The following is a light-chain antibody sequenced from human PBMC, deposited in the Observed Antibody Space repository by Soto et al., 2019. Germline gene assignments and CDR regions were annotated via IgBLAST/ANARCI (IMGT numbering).Light chain of an antibody. Sequence: EIVLTQSQCTLSLSPGERSTLSCISIQSVSNNYLAWYQQKPGQAPRLLIYGASNRATGIPDRFSGSGSGTDFTLTISRLEPEDFAVYYCQQSGSSPPITFGQGTRLEIK. CDR1: QSVSNNY. CDR2: GAS. CDR3: QQSGSSPPIT. J-gene: IGKJ5*01. V-gene: IGKV3-20*01.